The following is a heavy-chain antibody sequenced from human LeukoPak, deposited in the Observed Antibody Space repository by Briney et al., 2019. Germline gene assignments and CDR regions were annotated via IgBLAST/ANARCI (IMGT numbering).Heavy chain of an antibody. CDR2: ISYDGSNK. D-gene: IGHD5-24*01. J-gene: IGHJ4*02. Sequence: GGSLRLPCAASGFTFSSYGMHWVRQAPGKGLEWVAVISYDGSNKYYADSVKGRFIISRDNSKNTLYLQMNSLRAEDTAVYYCAKAQARGGISGTIMAIVDSWGQGALVTVSS. CDR1: GFTFSSYG. CDR3: AKAQARGGISGTIMAIVDS. V-gene: IGHV3-30*18.